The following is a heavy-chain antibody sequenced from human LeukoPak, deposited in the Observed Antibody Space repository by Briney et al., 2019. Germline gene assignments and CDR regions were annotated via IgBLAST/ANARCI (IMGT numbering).Heavy chain of an antibody. Sequence: GGSLRLSCAASGFTVSSNYMSWVRQAPGKGLEWVSIIYSGGSTDYADSVKGRFTISRDNSKNTLYLQMNSLRAEDTAVYYCARDYQLKAAIGGPQITMVRGALDYWGQGTLVTVSS. CDR3: ARDYQLKAAIGGPQITMVRGALDY. CDR1: GFTVSSNY. CDR2: IYSGGST. J-gene: IGHJ4*02. V-gene: IGHV3-66*01. D-gene: IGHD3-10*01.